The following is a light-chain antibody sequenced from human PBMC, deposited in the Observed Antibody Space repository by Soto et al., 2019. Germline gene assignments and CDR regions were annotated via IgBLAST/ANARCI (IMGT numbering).Light chain of an antibody. CDR1: SSDVGGYDY. CDR2: EVT. CDR3: CSYTGSSGDV. Sequence: QSALTQPASVSGSPGQSITISCTGTSSDVGGYDYVSWYQHHPLKAPKLIIYEVTNRPSGVSSRFSGSTSGNTASLTISGLQSEDEADYYCCSYTGSSGDVFGTGTKLTVL. V-gene: IGLV2-14*01. J-gene: IGLJ1*01.